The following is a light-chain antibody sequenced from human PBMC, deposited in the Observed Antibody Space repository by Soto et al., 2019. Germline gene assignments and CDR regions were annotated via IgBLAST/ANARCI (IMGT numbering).Light chain of an antibody. CDR2: DAS. V-gene: IGKV3D-15*01. CDR3: QHYNSYSEA. CDR1: QSVSSH. Sequence: EIVLTQSPATLSLSPGERATLSCRASQSVSSHLAWYQQKPGQAPRLLIYDASNRASGIPARFSGGGSGTEFTLTISSLQSDDFATYYCQHYNSYSEAFGQGTKVDIK. J-gene: IGKJ1*01.